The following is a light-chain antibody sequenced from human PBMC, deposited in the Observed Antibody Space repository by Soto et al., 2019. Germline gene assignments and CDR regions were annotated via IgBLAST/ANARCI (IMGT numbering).Light chain of an antibody. V-gene: IGLV1-40*01. CDR3: QSYDSSLSGSV. CDR2: GNT. Sequence: SVPSPPPSVCGASGQRLTISCTGSISNIGAGYDVHWYQQLPGTAPKLLIYGNTDRPSGVPDRFSGSRSGTSASLAITGLQAEDEADYYCQSYDSSLSGSVFGTGTKVTVL. J-gene: IGLJ1*01. CDR1: ISNIGAGYD.